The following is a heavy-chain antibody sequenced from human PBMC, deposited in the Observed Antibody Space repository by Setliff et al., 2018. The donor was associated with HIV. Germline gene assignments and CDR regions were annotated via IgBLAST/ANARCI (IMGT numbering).Heavy chain of an antibody. CDR2: IHYTGTT. D-gene: IGHD3-10*01. CDR1: GGSISSSSYY. Sequence: SETLSLTCTVSGGSISSSSYYWNWFRQYPGKGLEWFRYIHYTGTTNQNPSLRSLITISLDASKNQFSLQLTSVTAAATAVYYCARAPYVSGRFGWFDPWGQGTLVTVS. CDR3: ARAPYVSGRFGWFDP. V-gene: IGHV4-31*01. J-gene: IGHJ5*02.